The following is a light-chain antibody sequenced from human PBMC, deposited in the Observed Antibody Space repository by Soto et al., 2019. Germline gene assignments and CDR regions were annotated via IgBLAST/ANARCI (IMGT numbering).Light chain of an antibody. Sequence: DIQMTQSPSSLSASVGDTVTITCRASQGISNFLAWYQQKPGKVPKLLIYAASTLQSGVPSRFSGSGSGTDFTLTITSLKPEDVATYYCQKYNSAPWTFGQGTKVEIK. J-gene: IGKJ1*01. CDR2: AAS. CDR3: QKYNSAPWT. V-gene: IGKV1-27*01. CDR1: QGISNF.